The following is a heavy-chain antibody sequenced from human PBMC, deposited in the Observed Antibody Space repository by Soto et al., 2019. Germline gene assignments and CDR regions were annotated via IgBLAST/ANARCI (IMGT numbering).Heavy chain of an antibody. Sequence: ASVKVSCKASGYTFTGYYMHWVRQAPGQGLEWMGWINPNSGGTNYAQKFQGWVTMTRDTSISTAYMELSRLRSDDTAVYYCARVGLAAAGHYYYYGMDVWGHGSTVTSP. V-gene: IGHV1-2*04. CDR2: INPNSGGT. CDR3: ARVGLAAAGHYYYYGMDV. J-gene: IGHJ6*02. D-gene: IGHD6-13*01. CDR1: GYTFTGYY.